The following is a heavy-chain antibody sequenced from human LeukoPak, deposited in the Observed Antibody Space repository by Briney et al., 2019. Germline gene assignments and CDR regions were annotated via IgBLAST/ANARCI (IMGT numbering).Heavy chain of an antibody. CDR2: ISSSSSTI. D-gene: IGHD6-6*01. CDR3: AREYSSSSGRAFDI. Sequence: PGGSLRLSCAASGFTLSTYTMNWVRQAPGKGLQWFSYISSSSSTIYYADSVKGQFTISRDNAKNSLYLQMNSLRDEDTAVYYCAREYSSSSGRAFDIWGQGTMVTVSS. V-gene: IGHV3-48*02. J-gene: IGHJ3*02. CDR1: GFTLSTYT.